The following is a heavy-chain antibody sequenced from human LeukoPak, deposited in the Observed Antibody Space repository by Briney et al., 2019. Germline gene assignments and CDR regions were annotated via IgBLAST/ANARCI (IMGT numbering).Heavy chain of an antibody. CDR1: GGSFSGYY. V-gene: IGHV4-34*01. CDR3: GNNYGDDGGN. Sequence: SETLSLTCAVYGGSFSGYYWSWIRQPPGKGLEWIGEINHSGSTNYNPSLKSRVTLSVDTSKNQFSLKLSSVTAADTAVYYCGNNYGDDGGNWGQGTLVTVSS. J-gene: IGHJ4*02. CDR2: INHSGST. D-gene: IGHD4-17*01.